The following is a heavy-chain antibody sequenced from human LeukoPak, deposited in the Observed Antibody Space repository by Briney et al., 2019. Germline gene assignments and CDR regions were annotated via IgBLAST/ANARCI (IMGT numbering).Heavy chain of an antibody. Sequence: PGGSLRFSCAASGFTFSGYWMNWVRQAPGKGLEWVANINQDGNKKYYVDSVKGRFTISRDNAKNALYLQMNSLRAEDTAVYYCARDQVYCSGGYCYFDYWGQGTLVTVSS. CDR2: INQDGNKK. CDR1: GFTFSGYW. D-gene: IGHD2-15*01. V-gene: IGHV3-7*01. CDR3: ARDQVYCSGGYCYFDY. J-gene: IGHJ4*02.